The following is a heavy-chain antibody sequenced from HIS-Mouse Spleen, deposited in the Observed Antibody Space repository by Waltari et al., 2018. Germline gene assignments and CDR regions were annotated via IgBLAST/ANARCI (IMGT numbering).Heavy chain of an antibody. CDR3: AREIPYSSSWYDWYFDL. CDR2: IYYSGST. Sequence: QLQLQESGPGLVKPSETLSRTCTVSGGSISSSSSYLCWIRQPPGKGLEWIGSIYYSGSTYYNPSLKSRVTISVDTSKNQFSLKLSSVTAADTAVYYCAREIPYSSSWYDWYFDLWGRGTLVTVSS. J-gene: IGHJ2*01. CDR1: GGSISSSSSY. D-gene: IGHD6-13*01. V-gene: IGHV4-39*07.